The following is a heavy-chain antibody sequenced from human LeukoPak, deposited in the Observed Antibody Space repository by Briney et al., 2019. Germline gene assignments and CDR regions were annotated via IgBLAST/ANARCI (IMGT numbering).Heavy chain of an antibody. J-gene: IGHJ4*02. CDR1: GFTFDDYA. D-gene: IGHD3-10*01. Sequence: QPGRSLRLSCAASGFTFDDYAMHWVRQAPGKGLEWVSGISWNSGSIGCADSVKGRFTISRDNAKNSLYLQMNSLRAEDTALYSCAKDIRGPMVRGVIQRWGQGTLVTVSS. CDR3: AKDIRGPMVRGVIQR. CDR2: ISWNSGSI. V-gene: IGHV3-9*01.